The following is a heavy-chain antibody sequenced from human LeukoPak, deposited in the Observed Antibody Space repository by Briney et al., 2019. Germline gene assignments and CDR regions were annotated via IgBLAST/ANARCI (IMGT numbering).Heavy chain of an antibody. D-gene: IGHD1-14*01. CDR2: ITSSSSDI. CDR1: GFTFSSYG. Sequence: PGGSLRLSCVASGFTFSSYGMSWVRQAPGKGLEWVSSITSSSSDIYYADSVKGRFTVSRDNAKNSLFLQMSSLRAEDTAAYYCARDRNTPIDYWGQGTLVTVSS. V-gene: IGHV3-21*01. J-gene: IGHJ4*02. CDR3: ARDRNTPIDY.